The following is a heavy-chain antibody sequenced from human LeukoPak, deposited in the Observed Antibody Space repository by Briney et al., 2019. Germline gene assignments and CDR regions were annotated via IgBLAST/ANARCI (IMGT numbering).Heavy chain of an antibody. V-gene: IGHV3-23*01. Sequence: GGSLRLSCEASGFTFSNYAMSWVRQAPGKGLEWVSVISGSGGSTYYADSVKGRFTISRDNSKNTLYLQMNSLRANDTAMYYCAKDPYGSGTPGGFFDYWGQGTLVTVSS. D-gene: IGHD3-10*01. CDR2: ISGSGGST. J-gene: IGHJ4*02. CDR3: AKDPYGSGTPGGFFDY. CDR1: GFTFSNYA.